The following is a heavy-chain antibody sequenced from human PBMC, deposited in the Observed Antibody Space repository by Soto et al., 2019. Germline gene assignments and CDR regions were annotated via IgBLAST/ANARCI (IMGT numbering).Heavy chain of an antibody. Sequence: PGGSLRLSCAASAFSFSSYGMHWVRQAPGRGLAWVAFISSDGSDEYYAGSVKGRFTFSRDNSKNTLYLQMNSLRAEDTAVYYCAKDLGAVGAIDYWGQGTLVTVSS. CDR1: AFSFSSYG. CDR3: AKDLGAVGAIDY. CDR2: ISSDGSDE. D-gene: IGHD1-26*01. J-gene: IGHJ4*02. V-gene: IGHV3-30*18.